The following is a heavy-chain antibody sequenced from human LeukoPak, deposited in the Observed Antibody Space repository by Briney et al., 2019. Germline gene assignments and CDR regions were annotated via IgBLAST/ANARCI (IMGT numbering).Heavy chain of an antibody. V-gene: IGHV4-39*01. D-gene: IGHD3-10*01. CDR2: IYYSGST. Sequence: PSETLSLTCTVSGASISGSGYYWGWIRQPPGKGLEWIGSIYYSGSTYYNPSLKSRVTISVDTSKNQFSLKLSSVTAADTAVYYCARRAVSGSYSGFDYWGQGTLVTVSS. CDR1: GASISGSGYY. CDR3: ARRAVSGSYSGFDY. J-gene: IGHJ4*02.